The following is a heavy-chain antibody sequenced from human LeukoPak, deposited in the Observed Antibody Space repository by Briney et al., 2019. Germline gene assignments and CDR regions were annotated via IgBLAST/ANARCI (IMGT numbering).Heavy chain of an antibody. D-gene: IGHD3-10*01. CDR3: ARFIYDNRRAFDI. CDR2: IYYSGNT. CDR1: GGSVSSGSYY. V-gene: IGHV4-61*01. Sequence: SETLSLTCTVSGGSVSSGSYYWSWIRQPPGKGLEWIGYIYYSGNTNYNPSLKSRVTISVDTSKNQFSLKLSSVTAADTAMYYCARFIYDNRRAFDIWGQGTMVTVSS. J-gene: IGHJ3*02.